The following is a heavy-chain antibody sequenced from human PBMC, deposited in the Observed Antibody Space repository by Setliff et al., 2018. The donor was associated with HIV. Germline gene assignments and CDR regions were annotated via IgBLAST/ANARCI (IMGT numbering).Heavy chain of an antibody. CDR2: IFYTGNT. CDR1: GGSISGYY. D-gene: IGHD3-16*01. CDR3: AAGGGVASTYYDD. J-gene: IGHJ4*01. Sequence: SETLSLTCTVSGGSISGYYWSWIRQPPGKGLEWIGHIFYTGNTNYNPSLKSRVTILMDLSRNQLSLHLASVTAADTAVYFCAAGGGVASTYYDDWGQGTQVTVSS. V-gene: IGHV4-59*03.